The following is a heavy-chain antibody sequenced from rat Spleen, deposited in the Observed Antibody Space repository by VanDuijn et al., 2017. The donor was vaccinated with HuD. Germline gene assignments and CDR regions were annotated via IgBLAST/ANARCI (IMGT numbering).Heavy chain of an antibody. CDR3: ARRHYGYTDYFDY. D-gene: IGHD1-9*01. J-gene: IGHJ2*01. CDR1: GFNFSDYA. Sequence: EVQLVESGGGLVQPGRSLRLSCSASGFNFSDYAMAWVRQAPKKGLEWVATIVYDGSSTYYRDSVKGRFTISRDNAKSTLSLQMDSLRSEDTATYYCARRHYGYTDYFDYWGQGVMVTVSS. CDR2: IVYDGSST. V-gene: IGHV5-17*01.